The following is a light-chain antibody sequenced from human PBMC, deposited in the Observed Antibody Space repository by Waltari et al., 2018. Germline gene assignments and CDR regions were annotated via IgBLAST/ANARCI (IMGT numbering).Light chain of an antibody. CDR1: QSISNY. J-gene: IGKJ4*01. V-gene: IGKV1-39*01. CDR3: QQCYSTPLT. Sequence: DIQFNQCPSSLSDSVGDRVTITCRASQSISNYLNWYQQKPGKAPKVVISAASSLQSGVPSRFSGSGSGTAFTLTISSLQPEDFATYYCQQCYSTPLTFGGGTKVE. CDR2: AAS.